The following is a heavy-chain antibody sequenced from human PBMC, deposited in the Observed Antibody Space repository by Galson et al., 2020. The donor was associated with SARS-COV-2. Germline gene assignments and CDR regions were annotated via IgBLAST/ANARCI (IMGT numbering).Heavy chain of an antibody. V-gene: IGHV3-30*04. Sequence: QLGESLKISCAASGFTLSRYAMHWVRRAPGKGLEWVAVISYDGSDKYYADSVKGRFTISRDNSKKTLYLQMNSLRAEDTAVYYWASDFGDYGDYVGDYGMDVWGQGTTVTVSS. J-gene: IGHJ6*02. CDR2: ISYDGSDK. CDR3: ASDFGDYGDYVGDYGMDV. CDR1: GFTLSRYA. D-gene: IGHD4-17*01.